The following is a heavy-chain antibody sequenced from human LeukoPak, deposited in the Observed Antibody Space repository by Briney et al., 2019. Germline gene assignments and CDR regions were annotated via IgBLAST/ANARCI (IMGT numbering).Heavy chain of an antibody. Sequence: ASVKVSCKASGGTFSSYAISWVRQAPGQGLEWMAGIIPIFGTANYAQKVQGRVTITADESTRTPYMELSRLRSEDTAVYYCARRQDYYDSSGYEDWGQGTLVTVSS. V-gene: IGHV1-69*13. CDR3: ARRQDYYDSSGYED. J-gene: IGHJ4*02. CDR2: IIPIFGTA. D-gene: IGHD3-22*01. CDR1: GGTFSSYA.